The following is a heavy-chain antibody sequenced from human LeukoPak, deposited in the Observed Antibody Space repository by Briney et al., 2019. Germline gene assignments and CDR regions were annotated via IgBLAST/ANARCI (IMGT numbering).Heavy chain of an antibody. Sequence: PGGSLTLSCAPSGLTFSSYWMHWVRQAPGKGLVWVSRINSDGSSTTYADSVKGRFTISRDHAKNTLYLQMNSLRAEDTAVYSCARSPATDAFDIWGQGTMVTVSS. CDR3: ARSPATDAFDI. CDR2: INSDGSST. J-gene: IGHJ3*02. V-gene: IGHV3-74*03. CDR1: GLTFSSYW.